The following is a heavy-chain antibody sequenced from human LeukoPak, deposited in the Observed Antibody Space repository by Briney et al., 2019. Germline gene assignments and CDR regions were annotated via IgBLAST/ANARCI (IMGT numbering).Heavy chain of an antibody. CDR2: ISWNSGRR. D-gene: IGHD3-9*01. Sequence: QAGGSLRLSCVASGFTFDDYAMHWVRHAPGKGLEWVSGISWNSGRRGYADSVKGRFTISRDNAKNSLYLQMSGLRVEDTAVYYCARLDGMGYFDRYLDPWGQGTLVTVSS. CDR1: GFTFDDYA. CDR3: ARLDGMGYFDRYLDP. J-gene: IGHJ5*02. V-gene: IGHV3-9*01.